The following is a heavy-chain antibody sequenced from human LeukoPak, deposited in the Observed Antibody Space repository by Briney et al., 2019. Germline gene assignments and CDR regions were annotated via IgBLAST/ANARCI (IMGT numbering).Heavy chain of an antibody. V-gene: IGHV3-30*02. CDR2: IRYDGSNK. J-gene: IGHJ4*02. CDR1: GFTFSSYG. CDR3: AKDTYSSSWYGLPIDY. D-gene: IGHD6-13*01. Sequence: PGGSLRLSCAASGFTFSSYGMHWVRQAPGKGLEWVAFIRYDGSNKYYADSVKGRFTISRDNSKNTLYLQMNSLRAEDTAVYYCAKDTYSSSWYGLPIDYWGQGTLVTVSS.